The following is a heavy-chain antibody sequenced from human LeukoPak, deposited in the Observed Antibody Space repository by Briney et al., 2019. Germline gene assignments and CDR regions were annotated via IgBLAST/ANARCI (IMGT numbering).Heavy chain of an antibody. J-gene: IGHJ4*01. CDR3: AKDRSGMGYYFDF. V-gene: IGHV3-30*18. CDR1: GFTFNTYG. D-gene: IGHD1-26*01. CDR2: ISYDGSNK. Sequence: GRSLRLSCAVSGFTFNTYGIHWVRQTPGKGLEWVALISYDGSNKYYADSVKGRFTISRDNSKNTLYLQMDSLRAEDTAVYYCAKDRSGMGYYFDFWGHGTLVTVSS.